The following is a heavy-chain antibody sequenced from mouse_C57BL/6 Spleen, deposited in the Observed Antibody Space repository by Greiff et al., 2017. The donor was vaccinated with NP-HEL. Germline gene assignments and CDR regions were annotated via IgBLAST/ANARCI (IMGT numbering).Heavy chain of an antibody. Sequence: QVQLQQSGAELVRPGASVTLSCKASGYTFTDYEMHWVKQTPVHGLEWIGAIDPETGGTAYNQKFKGKAILTADKSSSTAYMELRSLTSEDSAVYYCTRDYDLYFDYWGQGTTLTVSS. V-gene: IGHV1-15*01. CDR1: GYTFTDYE. CDR2: IDPETGGT. CDR3: TRDYDLYFDY. D-gene: IGHD2-4*01. J-gene: IGHJ2*01.